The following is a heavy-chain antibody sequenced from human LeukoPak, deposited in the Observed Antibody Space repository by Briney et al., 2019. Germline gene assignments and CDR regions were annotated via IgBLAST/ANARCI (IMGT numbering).Heavy chain of an antibody. Sequence: GGSLRLSCAASGFTFSNYGLHWVRQAPGKGLEWVAVISYDGSNKYYADSVKGRFTISRDNSKNTLYLQMNSLRAEDTAVYYCAKGERIVVVITTCFDYWGQGTLVTVSS. D-gene: IGHD3-22*01. CDR1: GFTFSNYG. CDR3: AKGERIVVVITTCFDY. CDR2: ISYDGSNK. V-gene: IGHV3-30*18. J-gene: IGHJ4*02.